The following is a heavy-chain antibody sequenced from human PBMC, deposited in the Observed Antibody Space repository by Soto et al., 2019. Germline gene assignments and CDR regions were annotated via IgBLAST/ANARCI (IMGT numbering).Heavy chain of an antibody. D-gene: IGHD3-16*02. Sequence: GGSLRLSCAASGFTFSSYWMHWVRQAPGKGLVWVSRINSDGSSTYYADSVKGRFTISRDNSKNTLYLQMNSLRAEDTAVYYCACPVIPLTTLDYYYYGMDVWGQGTTVTVSS. CDR1: GFTFSSYW. V-gene: IGHV3-74*01. CDR2: INSDGSST. CDR3: ACPVIPLTTLDYYYYGMDV. J-gene: IGHJ6*02.